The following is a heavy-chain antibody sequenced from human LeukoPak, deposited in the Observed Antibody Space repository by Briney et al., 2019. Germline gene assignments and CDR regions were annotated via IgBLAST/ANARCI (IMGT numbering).Heavy chain of an antibody. D-gene: IGHD6-19*01. CDR2: IYRSGST. J-gene: IGHJ5*02. CDR1: GGSISSSNW. V-gene: IGHV4-4*02. Sequence: SETLSLTCAVSGGSISSSNWWSWVRQPPGKGLEWIGEIYRSGSTNYNPSLKSRVTISVDKSKNQFSLKLSSVTAADTAVYYCARDGSRYSSSYNWFDPWGQGTLVTVSS. CDR3: ARDGSRYSSSYNWFDP.